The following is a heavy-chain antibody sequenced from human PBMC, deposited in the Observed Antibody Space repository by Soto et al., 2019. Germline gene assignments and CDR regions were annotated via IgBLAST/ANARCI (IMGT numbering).Heavy chain of an antibody. CDR1: GYTFTNYG. Sequence: ASVKVSCKASGYTFTNYGIHWVRQAPGQGLEWLGWIHAGNGDTRYSPKFQGRVTITRDTSASTAYMELSSLRSEDTAVYYWANPDSWGQGTLVTVSS. V-gene: IGHV1-3*01. CDR3: ANPDS. J-gene: IGHJ4*02. CDR2: IHAGNGDT.